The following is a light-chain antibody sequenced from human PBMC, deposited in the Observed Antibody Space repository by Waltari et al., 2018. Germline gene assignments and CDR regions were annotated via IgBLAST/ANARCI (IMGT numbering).Light chain of an antibody. Sequence: DIVMTQSPDSLAVSLGGRATLNCKSSQSVLYSPNNKNYLAWFQQKPGQPPKLLIYWASTRESGVPDRFSGSGSVTDFTLTISSLQAEDVAIYYCQQYATTPRTFGQGTKLEIK. CDR2: WAS. CDR3: QQYATTPRT. CDR1: QSVLYSPNNKNY. V-gene: IGKV4-1*01. J-gene: IGKJ2*02.